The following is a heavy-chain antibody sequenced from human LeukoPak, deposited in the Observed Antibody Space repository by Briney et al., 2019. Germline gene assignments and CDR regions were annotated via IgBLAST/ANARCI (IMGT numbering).Heavy chain of an antibody. Sequence: PSETLSLTCTVSGGSISSSSYYWGWIRQPPGKGLEWIGSIYYSGSTYYNPSLKSRVTMSVDTSKNQFSLKLSSVTAADTAVYYCARVISAPGSETSWFDPWGQGTLVTVSS. CDR2: IYYSGST. V-gene: IGHV4-39*07. J-gene: IGHJ5*02. CDR1: GGSISSSSYY. D-gene: IGHD1-14*01. CDR3: ARVISAPGSETSWFDP.